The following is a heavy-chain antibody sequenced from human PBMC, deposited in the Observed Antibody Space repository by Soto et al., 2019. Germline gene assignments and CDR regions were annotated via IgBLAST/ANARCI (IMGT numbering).Heavy chain of an antibody. CDR3: ARDSKAKGGNLNDAFDI. Sequence: ASVKVSCKAPGYTFTSYGISWVRQAPGQGLEWMGWISAYNGNTNYAQKLQGRVTMTTDTSTSTAYMELRSLRSDDTAVYYCARDSKAKGGNLNDAFDIWGQGTMVTVSS. CDR2: ISAYNGNT. D-gene: IGHD2-15*01. J-gene: IGHJ3*02. CDR1: GYTFTSYG. V-gene: IGHV1-18*01.